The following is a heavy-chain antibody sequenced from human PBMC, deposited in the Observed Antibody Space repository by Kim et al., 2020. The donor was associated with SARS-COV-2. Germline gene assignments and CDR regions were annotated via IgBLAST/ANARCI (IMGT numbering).Heavy chain of an antibody. J-gene: IGHJ6*02. D-gene: IGHD3-9*01. Sequence: SETLSLTCAVYGGSFSGYYWSWIRQPPGKGLEWIGEINHSGSTNYNPSLKSRVTISVDTSKNQFSLKLSSVTAADTAVYYCARAVLAGPYYYGMDVWGQGTTVTVSS. CDR2: INHSGST. CDR3: ARAVLAGPYYYGMDV. V-gene: IGHV4-34*01. CDR1: GGSFSGYY.